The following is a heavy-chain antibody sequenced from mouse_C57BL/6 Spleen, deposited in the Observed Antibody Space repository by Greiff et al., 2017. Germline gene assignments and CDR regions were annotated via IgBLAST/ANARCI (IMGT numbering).Heavy chain of an antibody. CDR3: TTSDY. Sequence: VHVKQSGAELVRPGASVKLSCTASGFNIKDDYMHWVKQRPEQGLEWIGWIDPENGDTEYASKFQGKATITADKSSNTAYLQLSSLSSEDTAVYYCTTSDYWGQGTTLTVSS. J-gene: IGHJ2*01. V-gene: IGHV14-4*01. CDR1: GFNIKDDY. CDR2: IDPENGDT.